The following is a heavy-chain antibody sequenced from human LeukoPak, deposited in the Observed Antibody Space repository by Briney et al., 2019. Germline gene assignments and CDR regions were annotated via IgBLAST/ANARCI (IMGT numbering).Heavy chain of an antibody. J-gene: IGHJ4*02. D-gene: IGHD2-2*01. CDR2: ISGDSIYI. CDR3: ARCSSTGCASSPLAGYLY. CDR1: GFTFTSYS. V-gene: IGHV3-21*01. Sequence: GGSLRLSCAAAGFTFTSYSMNWVRQAPGRGLEWVSSISGDSIYIYYADSERGRFTISRDNAKSSLFLQMNSLRAEDTAVYYCARCSSTGCASSPLAGYLYWGQGTLVTVSS.